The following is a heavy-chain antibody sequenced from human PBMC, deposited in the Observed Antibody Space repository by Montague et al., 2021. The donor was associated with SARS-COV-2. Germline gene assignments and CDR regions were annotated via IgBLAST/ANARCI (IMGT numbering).Heavy chain of an antibody. J-gene: IGHJ4*02. V-gene: IGHV1-58*02. CDR1: GFTFTSSA. D-gene: IGHD3-10*01. Sequence: SDKVSFKASGFTFTSSAMQWVRQARGQRLEWIGWIVVGSGNTNYAQKFQERVTITRDMSTSTAYMELSSLRSEDTAVYYCAARGFGESNGDLFDYWGQGTLVTVSS. CDR3: AARGFGESNGDLFDY. CDR2: IVVGSGNT.